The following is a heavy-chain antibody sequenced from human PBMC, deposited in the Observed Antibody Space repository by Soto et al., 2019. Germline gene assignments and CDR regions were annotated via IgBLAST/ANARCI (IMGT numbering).Heavy chain of an antibody. CDR3: TTGGLEFDP. Sequence: PVGSLRLSCAASGFTFSNAWMSWVRQARGKGLGWVGRMKSKAVGGTTDYAAPVKGRFTISRDDSKNTLYLQMNSLKPGDTAVYYCTTGGLEFDPWGQGALV. CDR1: GFTFSNAW. CDR2: MKSKAVGGTT. V-gene: IGHV3-15*01. D-gene: IGHD3-16*01. J-gene: IGHJ5*02.